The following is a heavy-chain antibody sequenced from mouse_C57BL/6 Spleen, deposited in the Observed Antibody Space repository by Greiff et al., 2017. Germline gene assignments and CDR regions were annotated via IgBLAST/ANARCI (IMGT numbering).Heavy chain of an antibody. CDR3: ARALWSYYAMDY. CDR2: INPGSGGT. D-gene: IGHD1-1*02. J-gene: IGHJ4*01. CDR1: GYAFTNYL. Sequence: VQLQQSGAELVRPGTSVKVSCKASGYAFTNYLIEWVKQRPGQDLEWIGVINPGSGGTNYNEKFKGKATLTADKSSSTAYMQLSSLTSEDSAVYFCARALWSYYAMDYWGQGTSVTVSS. V-gene: IGHV1-54*01.